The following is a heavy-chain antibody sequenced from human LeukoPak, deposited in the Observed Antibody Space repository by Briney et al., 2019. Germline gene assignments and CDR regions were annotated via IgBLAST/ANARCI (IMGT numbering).Heavy chain of an antibody. J-gene: IGHJ6*03. Sequence: SETLSLTCTVSGGSISSYYWSWIRQPAGKGLELIGRIYTSGSTNYNPSLKSRVTMSVDTSNNQFSLKLSPVTAADTALYYCARHGGGNYYYYYYYMDVWGKGTTVTISS. D-gene: IGHD1-26*01. CDR3: ARHGGGNYYYYYYYMDV. CDR1: GGSISSYY. CDR2: IYTSGST. V-gene: IGHV4-4*07.